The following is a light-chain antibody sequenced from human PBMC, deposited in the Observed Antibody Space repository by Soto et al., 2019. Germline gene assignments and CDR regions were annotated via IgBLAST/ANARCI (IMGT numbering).Light chain of an antibody. V-gene: IGLV2-14*03. CDR2: GVS. J-gene: IGLJ1*01. CDR1: SSDIGGYNF. Sequence: ALTQPASGSGSPGQSITISCTGTSSDIGGYNFVSWYQHHPGKAPRLMIFGVSDRPSGVSDRFSGSKSGNTASLTISGLQAEDEADYYCSSYISSSTPYVFGTGTKVTVL. CDR3: SSYISSSTPYV.